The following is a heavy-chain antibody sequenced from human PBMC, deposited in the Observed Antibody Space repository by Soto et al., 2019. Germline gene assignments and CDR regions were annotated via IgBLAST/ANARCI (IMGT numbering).Heavy chain of an antibody. V-gene: IGHV3-30*03. CDR1: GFTFSNYG. D-gene: IGHD2-15*01. CDR2: ISYDGSDK. CDR3: TVLEGGFDI. Sequence: QVQLVESGGGVVQPGRSLRLSCAASGFTFSNYGMHWVRQAPGKGLEWVAGISYDGSDKYYADSVKGRFTISRDNSKNTLYLQMNSLRAEDTAVYYCTVLEGGFDIWGQGTMVTVSS. J-gene: IGHJ3*02.